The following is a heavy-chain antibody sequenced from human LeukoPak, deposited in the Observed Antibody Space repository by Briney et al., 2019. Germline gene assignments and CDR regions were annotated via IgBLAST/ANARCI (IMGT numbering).Heavy chain of an antibody. CDR1: GGSFSGYY. Sequence: SETLSLTCAVHGGSFSGYYWSWIRQPPGKGLEWIGEINHSGSTNYNPSLKSRVTISVDTSKNQFSLKLSSVTAADTAVYYCASGWYCSSTSCRNDRDYWGQGTLVTVSS. V-gene: IGHV4-34*01. CDR2: INHSGST. CDR3: ASGWYCSSTSCRNDRDY. D-gene: IGHD2-2*01. J-gene: IGHJ4*02.